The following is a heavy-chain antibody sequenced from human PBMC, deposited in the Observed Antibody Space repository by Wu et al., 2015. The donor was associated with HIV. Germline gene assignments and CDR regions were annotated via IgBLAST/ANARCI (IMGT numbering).Heavy chain of an antibody. D-gene: IGHD6-19*01. CDR3: ARNTGSVATSLYSLGV. Sequence: QAQLVQFGAEVKKPGSSVKVTCKASGDGFTSYAVSWVRQAPGQGLEWMGGINPLFGTTKHAQKFLDRVAFTTDESKTTAYMELSSLTSEDTAVYYCARNTGSVATSLYSLGVWGQGTTVTVSS. J-gene: IGHJ6*02. CDR2: INPLFGTT. CDR1: GDGFTSYA. V-gene: IGHV1-69*05.